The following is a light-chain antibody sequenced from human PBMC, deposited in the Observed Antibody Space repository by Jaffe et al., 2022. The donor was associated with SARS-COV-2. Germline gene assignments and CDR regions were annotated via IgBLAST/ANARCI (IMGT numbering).Light chain of an antibody. Sequence: QSALTQPASVSGSPGQSITISCTGTSSDVGGYNYVSWYQQHPGKAPKLMIYDVSDRPSGVSNRFSGSKSGNTASLTISGLQAEDEADYYCTSYTNSSPWVFGGGTKLTVL. J-gene: IGLJ3*02. CDR3: TSYTNSSPWV. CDR1: SSDVGGYNY. V-gene: IGLV2-14*01. CDR2: DVS.